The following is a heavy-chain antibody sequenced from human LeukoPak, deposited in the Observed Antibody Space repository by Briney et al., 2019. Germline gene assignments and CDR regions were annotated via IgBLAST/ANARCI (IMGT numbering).Heavy chain of an antibody. CDR1: GFTFSNYG. Sequence: PGGTLRLSCAASGFTFSNYGLSWVRQAPGKGLEWVSGITGSGGSTYYADSVKGRFTISRDNSKNTLYLQMNSLRAEDTAVYYCASVRLGSYGISFDYWGQGTLVTVSS. CDR2: ITGSGGST. CDR3: ASVRLGSYGISFDY. V-gene: IGHV3-23*01. J-gene: IGHJ4*02. D-gene: IGHD1-26*01.